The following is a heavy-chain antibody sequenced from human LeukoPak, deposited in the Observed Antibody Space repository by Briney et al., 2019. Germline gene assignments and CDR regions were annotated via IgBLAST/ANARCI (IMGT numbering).Heavy chain of an antibody. CDR3: ARHVGFITMVRGVINNNWFDP. V-gene: IGHV4-39*01. J-gene: IGHJ5*02. Sequence: SETLSLTCTVSGGSISSSSYYWGWIRQPPGKGLEWIGSIYYSGSPYYNPSLKSRVTISVDMSKKQFSLKLSSVTAADTAVYYCARHVGFITMVRGVINNNWFDPWGQGTLVTVSS. CDR2: IYYSGSP. D-gene: IGHD3-10*01. CDR1: GGSISSSSYY.